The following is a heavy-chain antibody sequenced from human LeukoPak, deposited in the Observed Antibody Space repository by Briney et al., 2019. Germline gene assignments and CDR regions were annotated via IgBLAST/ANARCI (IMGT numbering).Heavy chain of an antibody. D-gene: IGHD3/OR15-3a*01. CDR1: GGTFSSYA. CDR3: ARVMISEYYFDY. Sequence: GASVKVSCKASGGTFSSYAISWVRQAPGQGLEWMGGIIPIFGTANYAQKYQGRVTITADESTSTAYMELSSLRSEDTAVYYCARVMISEYYFDYWDQGTLVTVSS. CDR2: IIPIFGTA. V-gene: IGHV1-69*01. J-gene: IGHJ4*02.